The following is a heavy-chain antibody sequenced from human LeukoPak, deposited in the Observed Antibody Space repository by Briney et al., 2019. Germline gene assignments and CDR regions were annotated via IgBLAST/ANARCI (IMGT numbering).Heavy chain of an antibody. CDR2: IWYDGSNK. V-gene: IGHV3-33*08. CDR1: GFTFKTYW. J-gene: IGHJ4*02. CDR3: ARDISGYYYFDY. D-gene: IGHD3-22*01. Sequence: PGGSLRLSCAASGFTFKTYWMHWVRQAPGKGLEWVAVIWYDGSNKYYADSVKGRFIISRDNSKNTLYLQMNSLRAEDTAVYYCARDISGYYYFDYWGQGTLVTVSS.